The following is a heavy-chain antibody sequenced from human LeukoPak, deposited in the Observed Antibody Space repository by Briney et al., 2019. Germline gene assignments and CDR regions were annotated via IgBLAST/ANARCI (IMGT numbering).Heavy chain of an antibody. CDR3: ANEMGEYFDWESYYYYGMDV. CDR2: IGSDNKP. J-gene: IGHJ6*02. V-gene: IGHV3-23*05. D-gene: IGHD3-9*01. CDR1: GFTFSSYA. Sequence: PGGSLRLSCEASGFTFSSYAMTWVRQAPGKGLEWFSSIGSDNKPHYSESVTGRFAISRETSKNTMYIQMNSLRGEDTAVYYCANEMGEYFDWESYYYYGMDVWGQGTTVTVSS.